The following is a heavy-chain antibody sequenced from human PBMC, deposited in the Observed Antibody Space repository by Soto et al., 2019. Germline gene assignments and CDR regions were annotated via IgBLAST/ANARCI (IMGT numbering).Heavy chain of an antibody. CDR3: AHGSGWLSDY. CDR1: GFSLDSPAVG. J-gene: IGHJ4*02. D-gene: IGHD6-19*01. Sequence: QITLKESDPTLVKPTQTLTLTCTFSGFSLDSPAVGVNWIRQPPGKAQEWLGLIYWDDDKQYNPSLKSRLTITRDSSKNQVVLTITYMDPVDTATYYCAHGSGWLSDYRGQRTLVSVSS. CDR2: IYWDDDK. V-gene: IGHV2-5*02.